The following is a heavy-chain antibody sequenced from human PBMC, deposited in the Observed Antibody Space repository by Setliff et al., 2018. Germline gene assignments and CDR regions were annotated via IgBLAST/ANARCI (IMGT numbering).Heavy chain of an antibody. CDR2: IYYTGST. CDR1: GDSISSHF. V-gene: IGHV4-59*08. J-gene: IGHJ6*03. D-gene: IGHD6-19*01. CDR3: ARARYSSGWYGGGGAFYYMDA. Sequence: SETLSLTCTVSGDSISSHFWTWIRQPPGKGLEWVGHIYYTGSTSYNASAKSRVTVSLDTSKNQFSLKLTSVTAADTAVYYCARARYSSGWYGGGGAFYYMDAWGKGTTVTVSS.